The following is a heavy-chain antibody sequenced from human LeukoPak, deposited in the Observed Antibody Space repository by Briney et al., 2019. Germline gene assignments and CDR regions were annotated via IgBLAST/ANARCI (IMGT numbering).Heavy chain of an antibody. CDR1: GYTFTDYY. CDR3: ARVFFSIVATITEHYFDY. V-gene: IGHV1-2*02. J-gene: IGHJ4*02. CDR2: INPNSGGT. D-gene: IGHD5-12*01. Sequence: ASVKVSCKASGYTFTDYYIHWVRQAPGQGLEWMGWINPNSGGTNYAQKFQGRVTMTRDTSISTAYMELSRLRSDDTAVYYCARVFFSIVATITEHYFDYWGQGTLVTVSS.